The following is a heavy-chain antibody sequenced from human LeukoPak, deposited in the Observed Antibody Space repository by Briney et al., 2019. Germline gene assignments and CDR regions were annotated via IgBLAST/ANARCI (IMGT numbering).Heavy chain of an antibody. D-gene: IGHD1-26*01. V-gene: IGHV1-2*02. CDR1: GYAYTVYY. J-gene: IGHJ5*02. Sequence: ASEKVSRKASGYAYTVYYIHWVRQAPGQALEWMGWINPKSGATNYAQKFRARVTMTRDTSISTAYMELTRLRADDTAVYYCARRDVGDTTWWFDPWGQGTLVTVSS. CDR3: ARRDVGDTTWWFDP. CDR2: INPKSGAT.